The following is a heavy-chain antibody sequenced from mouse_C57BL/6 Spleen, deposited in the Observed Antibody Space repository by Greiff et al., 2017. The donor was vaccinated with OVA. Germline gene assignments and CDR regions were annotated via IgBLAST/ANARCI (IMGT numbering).Heavy chain of an antibody. CDR1: GYAFSSYW. D-gene: IGHD4-1*01. CDR2: IYPGDGDT. Sequence: VQLKESGAELVKPGASVKISCKASGYAFSSYWMNWVKQRPGKGLEWIGQIYPGDGDTNYNGKFKGKATLTADKSSSTAYMQLSSLTSEDSAVYFCARENWDRYYAMDYWGQGTSVTVSS. CDR3: ARENWDRYYAMDY. V-gene: IGHV1-80*01. J-gene: IGHJ4*01.